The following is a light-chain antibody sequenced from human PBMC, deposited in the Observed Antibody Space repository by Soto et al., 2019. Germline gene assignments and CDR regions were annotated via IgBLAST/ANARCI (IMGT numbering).Light chain of an antibody. V-gene: IGKV3-20*01. CDR3: QQYGGASFT. CDR2: GGA. Sequence: EIVLTQSPGTLLLSPGERATLSCRASHNVYINSLAWYQQKPGQTPRLLIYGGATSATDVPGKFSGSGSGTDFALTISRLEPQDSALDDCQQYGGASFTSGPGTRVDVK. J-gene: IGKJ3*01. CDR1: HNVYINS.